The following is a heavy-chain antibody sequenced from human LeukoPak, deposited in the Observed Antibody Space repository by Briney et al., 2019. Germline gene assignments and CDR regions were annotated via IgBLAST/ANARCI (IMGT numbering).Heavy chain of an antibody. Sequence: GGSLRLSCAASGFTFSSYAMSWVRQAPGKGLEWVSAISGSGGSTHYADSVKGRFTISRDNSKNTLYLQMYSLRAEDTAVYYCAKDGVVPAAYFDYWGQGTLVTVSS. D-gene: IGHD2-2*01. V-gene: IGHV3-23*01. CDR3: AKDGVVPAAYFDY. J-gene: IGHJ4*02. CDR1: GFTFSSYA. CDR2: ISGSGGST.